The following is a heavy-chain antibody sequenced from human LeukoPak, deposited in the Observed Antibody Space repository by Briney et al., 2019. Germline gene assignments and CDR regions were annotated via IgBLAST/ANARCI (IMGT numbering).Heavy chain of an antibody. D-gene: IGHD3-22*01. CDR3: ARGRNSSLVYFDY. Sequence: SETLSLTCAVYGGSFSGYYWSWIRQPPGKGLGWIGEINHSGSTNYNPSLKSRVTISVDTSKNQFSLKLSSVTAADTAVYYCARGRNSSLVYFDYWGQGTLVTVSS. CDR1: GGSFSGYY. CDR2: INHSGST. V-gene: IGHV4-34*01. J-gene: IGHJ4*02.